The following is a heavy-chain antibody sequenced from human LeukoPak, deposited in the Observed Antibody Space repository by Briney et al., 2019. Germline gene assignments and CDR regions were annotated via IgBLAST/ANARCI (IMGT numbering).Heavy chain of an antibody. CDR1: GFTLTTNY. V-gene: IGHV3-66*03. CDR3: ARDHMRGYIFMDV. CDR2: IYISGNT. Sequence: GGSLRLSCVASGFTLTTNYMTWVRQAPGKGLEWVSVIYISGNTYYTDSVKGRFTISRDNSKNTLYLQMNSLRPEDTAVYYCARDHMRGYIFMDVWGKGTTVTVSS. J-gene: IGHJ6*03. D-gene: IGHD3-3*01.